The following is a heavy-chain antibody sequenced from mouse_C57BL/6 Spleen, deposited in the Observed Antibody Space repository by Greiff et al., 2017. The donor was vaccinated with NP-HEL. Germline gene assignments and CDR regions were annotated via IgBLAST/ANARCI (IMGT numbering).Heavy chain of an antibody. Sequence: QVQLQQPGAELVRPGTSVKLSCKASGYTFTSYWMHWVKQRPGQGLEWIGVIDPSDSYTNYNQKFKGKATLTVDTSSSTAYMQPSSLTSEDSAVYYCARRNDEYAMDYWGQGTSVTVSS. D-gene: IGHD2-14*01. CDR3: ARRNDEYAMDY. CDR2: IDPSDSYT. V-gene: IGHV1-59*01. J-gene: IGHJ4*01. CDR1: GYTFTSYW.